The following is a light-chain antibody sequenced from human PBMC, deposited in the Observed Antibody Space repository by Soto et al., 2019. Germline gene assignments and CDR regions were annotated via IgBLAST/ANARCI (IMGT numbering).Light chain of an antibody. Sequence: EIVMTQSPATLSVSPGERATLSCRASQSAGSNLAWYQQKPGQAPRLLIYGASTRATGIPARFSGSGSGTEFTLTINSLQSEDFAVYYCHQYNHWPLTFGGGTKVEIE. V-gene: IGKV3-15*01. CDR2: GAS. CDR3: HQYNHWPLT. J-gene: IGKJ4*01. CDR1: QSAGSN.